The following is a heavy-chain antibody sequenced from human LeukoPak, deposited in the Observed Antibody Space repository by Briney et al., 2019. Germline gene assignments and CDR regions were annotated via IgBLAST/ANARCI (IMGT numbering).Heavy chain of an antibody. J-gene: IGHJ3*02. Sequence: SETLSLTCAVYGGSFSGYYWSWIRQPPGKGLEWIGEINHSGSTDYNPSLKSRVTISVDTSKNQFSLKLSSVTAADTAVYYCARGLYSSSSRAFDIWGQGTMVTVSS. CDR3: ARGLYSSSSRAFDI. D-gene: IGHD6-6*01. CDR2: INHSGST. CDR1: GGSFSGYY. V-gene: IGHV4-34*01.